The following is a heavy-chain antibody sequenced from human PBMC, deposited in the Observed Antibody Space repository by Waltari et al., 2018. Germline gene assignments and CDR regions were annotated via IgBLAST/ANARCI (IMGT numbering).Heavy chain of an antibody. CDR1: GFTFSSYW. CDR2: IKQEGSEK. Sequence: EVQLVESGGGLVKPGGSLRLSCAASGFTFSSYWMSWVRQAPGKGLEWVANIKQEGSEKYDVDSVKGRFTISRDNAKNSLYLQMNSLRAEDTAVYYCARDSSSSDFDYWGQGTLVTVSS. D-gene: IGHD6-6*01. J-gene: IGHJ4*02. CDR3: ARDSSSSDFDY. V-gene: IGHV3-7*01.